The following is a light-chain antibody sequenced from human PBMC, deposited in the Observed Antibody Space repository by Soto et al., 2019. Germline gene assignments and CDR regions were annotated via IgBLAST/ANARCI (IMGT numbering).Light chain of an antibody. Sequence: DIQMIQSPSSLSASVGDTVAITCRASQGIIDYLAWFQQRPGKAPKLLIYAASTLHTGVPSRFSGSGAGTDFTLTISSLQPEDAATYYCQKYDSAPHTFGQGTKVEIK. CDR1: QGIIDY. J-gene: IGKJ1*01. CDR2: AAS. V-gene: IGKV1-27*01. CDR3: QKYDSAPHT.